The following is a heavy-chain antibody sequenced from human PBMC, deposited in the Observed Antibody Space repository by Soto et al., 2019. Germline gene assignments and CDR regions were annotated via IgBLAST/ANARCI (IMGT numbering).Heavy chain of an antibody. Sequence: QLVESRGGVVPPGASLRLACAASGFTFSSFGMHWVRQTPGKGLEWVAVISYDGNNKVYADSVKGRFTISRDNFKNTVDLVMNNLKVDDTAVYYCAKDLQAYGDYDYYCYGLDVYGQGATVSVSS. D-gene: IGHD4-17*01. J-gene: IGHJ6*02. CDR3: AKDLQAYGDYDYYCYGLDV. CDR2: ISYDGNNK. V-gene: IGHV3-30*18. CDR1: GFTFSSFG.